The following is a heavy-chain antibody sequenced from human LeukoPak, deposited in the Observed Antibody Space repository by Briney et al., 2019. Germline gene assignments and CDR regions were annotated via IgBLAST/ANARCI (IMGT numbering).Heavy chain of an antibody. CDR2: INPNSGGT. CDR3: ATGIVGATGGFDY. D-gene: IGHD1-26*01. J-gene: IGHJ4*02. CDR1: GYTFTGYY. V-gene: IGHV1-2*02. Sequence: ASVKVSCKASGYTFTGYYMHWVRQAPGQGLEWMGWINPNSGGTNYAQKFQGRVTMTRDTSISTAYMELSRLRSDDTAVYYCATGIVGATGGFDYWGQGTRVTVSS.